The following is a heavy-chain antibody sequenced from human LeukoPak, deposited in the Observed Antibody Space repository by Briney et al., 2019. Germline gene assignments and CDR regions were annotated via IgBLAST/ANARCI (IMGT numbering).Heavy chain of an antibody. CDR2: IYYGGST. CDR1: GGSISSTSHY. Sequence: SETLSLTCTVSGGSISSTSHYWGWIRQPPGKGLEWIGSIYYGGSTYYNPSLKSRVTISVDTSKNQFSLNLSSVTAADTAVYYCARQGPRGIATPAWFDPWGQGILVTVSS. V-gene: IGHV4-39*01. D-gene: IGHD6-13*01. CDR3: ARQGPRGIATPAWFDP. J-gene: IGHJ5*02.